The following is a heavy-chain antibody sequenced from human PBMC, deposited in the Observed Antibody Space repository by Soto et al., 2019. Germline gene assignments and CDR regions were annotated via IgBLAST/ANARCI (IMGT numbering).Heavy chain of an antibody. CDR1: RYTFTSYG. V-gene: IGHV1-18*04. J-gene: IGHJ6*02. Sequence: ASVKVSFNASRYTFTSYGISWVRQAPAQGLEWMGWISAYNGNTNYAQKLQGRVPMTTDTSTSQAYMELRSLRSDDTDVYYSARDGRSYYFYGMDVWGQGTSVTVSS. CDR2: ISAYNGNT. CDR3: ARDGRSYYFYGMDV.